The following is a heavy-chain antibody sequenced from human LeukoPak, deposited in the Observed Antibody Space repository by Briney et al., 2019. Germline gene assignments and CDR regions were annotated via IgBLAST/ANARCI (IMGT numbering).Heavy chain of an antibody. D-gene: IGHD3-3*01. V-gene: IGHV4-61*08. J-gene: IGHJ3*02. Sequence: PSETLSLTCAVSGGSISSGGYSWSWIRQPPGKGLEWIGYIYYSGSTNYNPSLKSRVTISVDTSKNQFSLKLSSVTAADTAVYYCARESARGYDFWSGPDAFDIWGQGTMVTVSS. CDR1: GGSISSGGYS. CDR3: ARESARGYDFWSGPDAFDI. CDR2: IYYSGST.